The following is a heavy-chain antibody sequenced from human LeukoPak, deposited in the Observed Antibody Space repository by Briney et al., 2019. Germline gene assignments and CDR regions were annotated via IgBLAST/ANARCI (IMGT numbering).Heavy chain of an antibody. CDR3: ARDGGYSSSWSYYYYYMDV. D-gene: IGHD6-13*01. CDR1: GGSFSGYF. J-gene: IGHJ6*03. CDR2: IYYSGST. V-gene: IGHV4-59*01. Sequence: NTSETLSLTCAAYGGSFSGYFWSWLRQPPGKGLEWIGDIYYSGSTNYNPSLKSRVTISVDTSKNQFSLKLSSVAAADTAVYYCARDGGYSSSWSYYYYYMDVWGKGTTVTVSS.